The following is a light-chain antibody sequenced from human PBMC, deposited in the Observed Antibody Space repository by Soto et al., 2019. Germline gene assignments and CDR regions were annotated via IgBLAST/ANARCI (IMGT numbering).Light chain of an antibody. V-gene: IGKV1-9*01. J-gene: IGKJ1*01. CDR1: QDINNY. Sequence: IQLTQSPSSLSASVGDRVTITCRASQDINNYLAWYQQQPGKAPKVLIYGASTLQSGVPSRFSGSGSGTDFTLTISSLQPEDFATYYCQQLNTYPWTFGQGTKVDIK. CDR2: GAS. CDR3: QQLNTYPWT.